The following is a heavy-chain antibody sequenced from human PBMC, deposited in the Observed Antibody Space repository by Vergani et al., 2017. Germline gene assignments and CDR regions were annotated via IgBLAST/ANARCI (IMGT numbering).Heavy chain of an antibody. CDR3: ARDHRSSGVVRGPYGGGWFDP. CDR1: GYTFTGYY. CDR2: INPNSGGT. V-gene: IGHV1-2*02. J-gene: IGHJ5*02. Sequence: QVQLVQSGAEVKKPGASVKVSCKASGYTFTGYYMHWVRQAPGQGLEWMGWINPNSGGTNYAQKFQGRVTITADESTSTAYMELSSLRSEDTAVYYCARDHRSSGVVRGPYGGGWFDPWGQGTLVTVSS. D-gene: IGHD3-10*01.